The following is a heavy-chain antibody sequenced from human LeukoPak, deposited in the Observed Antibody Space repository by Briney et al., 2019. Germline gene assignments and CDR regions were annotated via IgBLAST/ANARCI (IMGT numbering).Heavy chain of an antibody. Sequence: GGSLRLSCAASGFTFSSYGMHWVRQAPGKGLEWVAFIRYDGSNKYYADSVKGRFTISRDNSKNTLYLQMNSLRAEATAVYYCAKDRSGYPDAFDIWGQGTMVTVSS. J-gene: IGHJ3*02. V-gene: IGHV3-30*02. D-gene: IGHD5-12*01. CDR3: AKDRSGYPDAFDI. CDR1: GFTFSSYG. CDR2: IRYDGSNK.